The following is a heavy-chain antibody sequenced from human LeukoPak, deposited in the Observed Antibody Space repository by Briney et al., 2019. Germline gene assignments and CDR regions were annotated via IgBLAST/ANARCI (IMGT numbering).Heavy chain of an antibody. CDR2: ISSSSYI. CDR3: ARGDILTGYYWFDP. J-gene: IGHJ5*02. D-gene: IGHD3-9*01. Sequence: GGSLRLSCAASGFTFSSYSMNWVRQAPGKGLEWVSSISSSSYIYYADSVKGRFTISRDNAKNSLYLQMNSLRAEDTAVYYCARGDILTGYYWFDPWGQGTLVTVSS. V-gene: IGHV3-21*01. CDR1: GFTFSSYS.